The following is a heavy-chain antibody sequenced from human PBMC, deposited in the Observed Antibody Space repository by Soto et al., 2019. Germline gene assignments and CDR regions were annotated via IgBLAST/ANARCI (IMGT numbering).Heavy chain of an antibody. D-gene: IGHD2-2*01. J-gene: IGHJ4*02. CDR3: VRDPQRNDY. Sequence: QVQLVQSGAEVKKPGASVKVSCKAPGHDFSSYGISWVRQAPGQGLEWMGWISASNGNRDYAQQFQGRVTMTSDTSRTTAYMELRSLRSDDTAVYYCVRDPQRNDYWGQGTLVNVSS. CDR1: GHDFSSYG. V-gene: IGHV1-18*04. CDR2: ISASNGNR.